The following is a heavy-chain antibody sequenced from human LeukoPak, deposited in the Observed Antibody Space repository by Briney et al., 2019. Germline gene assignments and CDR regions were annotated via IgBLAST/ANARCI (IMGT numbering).Heavy chain of an antibody. CDR1: GGSISSYY. D-gene: IGHD3-10*01. Sequence: SETLSLTRTVSGGSISSYYWSWIRQPPGKGLEWIGYIYYSGSTNYNPSLKSRVTISVDTSKNQFSLKLSSVTAADTAVYYCARDRGSGYYMDVWGKGTTVTVSS. CDR3: ARDRGSGYYMDV. J-gene: IGHJ6*03. CDR2: IYYSGST. V-gene: IGHV4-59*01.